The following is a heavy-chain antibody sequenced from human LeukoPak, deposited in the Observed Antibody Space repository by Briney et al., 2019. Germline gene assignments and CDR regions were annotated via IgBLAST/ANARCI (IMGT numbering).Heavy chain of an antibody. V-gene: IGHV3-11*01. CDR1: GFTFSDYY. CDR2: ISSSGSTV. D-gene: IGHD3-10*01. Sequence: AGGSLRLSCAASGFTFSDYYMSWIRQAPGKGLEWVSYISSSGSTVYYADSVKGRFTISRDNAKNSLYLQMNSLRAEDTAVYYCARGPSPPLLWFGELLSHWGQGTLVTVSS. J-gene: IGHJ4*02. CDR3: ARGPSPPLLWFGELLSH.